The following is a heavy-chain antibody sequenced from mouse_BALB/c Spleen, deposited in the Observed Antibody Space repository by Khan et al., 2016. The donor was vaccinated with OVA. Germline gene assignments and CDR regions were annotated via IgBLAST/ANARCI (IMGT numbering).Heavy chain of an antibody. Sequence: QVRLHQSGAELVRPGVSVKISCKGSGYTFTDYAMHWVKQSHAKSLEWIGVISTFYGDATYNQMFKGKATMTVDTSSSTASMELARLTSEESAIYYCARGGGNSRFAYWGQGTLVTVSA. J-gene: IGHJ3*01. V-gene: IGHV1S137*01. CDR3: ARGGGNSRFAY. CDR1: GYTFTDYA. CDR2: ISTFYGDA. D-gene: IGHD2-1*01.